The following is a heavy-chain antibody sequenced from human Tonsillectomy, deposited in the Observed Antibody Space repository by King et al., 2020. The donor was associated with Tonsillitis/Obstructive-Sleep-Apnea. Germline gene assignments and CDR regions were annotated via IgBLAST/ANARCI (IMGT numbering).Heavy chain of an antibody. CDR3: ARGQGGSGWLGAFDI. CDR1: GGSFSGYY. D-gene: IGHD6-19*01. CDR2: INHSGST. Sequence: VQLQQWGAGLLKPSETLSLTCAVYGGSFSGYYWSWIRQPPGKGLEWIGEINHSGSTNYNPSLKSRVTISVDTSKNQFSLKLSSVTAADTAVYYCARGQGGSGWLGAFDIWGQGTMVTVSS. V-gene: IGHV4-34*01. J-gene: IGHJ3*02.